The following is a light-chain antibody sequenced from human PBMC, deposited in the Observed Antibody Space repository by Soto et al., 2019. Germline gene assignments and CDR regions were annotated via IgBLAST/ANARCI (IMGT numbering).Light chain of an antibody. CDR2: DAS. V-gene: IGKV1-5*01. CDR1: QSISSW. J-gene: IGKJ2*01. Sequence: DIPMTQSPSTLSASVGDRVTITCWASQSISSWLAWYQQKPGKAPKLLIYDASSLESGVPSRFSGSGSGTEFTLTISSLQPDDFATYYCQQYNSYSQTFGQGTKLEIK. CDR3: QQYNSYSQT.